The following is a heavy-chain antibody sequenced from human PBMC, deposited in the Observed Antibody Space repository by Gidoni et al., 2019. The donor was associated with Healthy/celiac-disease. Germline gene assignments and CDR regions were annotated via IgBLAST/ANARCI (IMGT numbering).Heavy chain of an antibody. J-gene: IGHJ4*02. D-gene: IGHD4-17*01. Sequence: QVQLVESGGGVVQPGRSLRLSCAASGFTFSSYGMHWVRRAPGKGLEWLAVIWYDGSNNYYADSVKCRFTISRDNSKNTLYLQMNSLRAEDTAVYYCAREFPTVTTHGNYFDYWGQGTLVTVSS. CDR1: GFTFSSYG. V-gene: IGHV3-33*01. CDR2: IWYDGSNN. CDR3: AREFPTVTTHGNYFDY.